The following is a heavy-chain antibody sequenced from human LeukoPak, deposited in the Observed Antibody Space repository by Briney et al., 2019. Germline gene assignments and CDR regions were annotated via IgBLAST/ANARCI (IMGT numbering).Heavy chain of an antibody. J-gene: IGHJ4*02. CDR2: IRYDGNNK. CDR3: AKMRHDFPGY. V-gene: IGHV3-30*02. D-gene: IGHD2-21*02. CDR1: GFTFSSYG. Sequence: GGSLRLSCTASGFTFSSYGMHWVRQAPGKGLEWVAIIRYDGNNKHYVESVQGRFTISRDNSKNTLYLQMNSLRTEDTAVYYCAKMRHDFPGYWGQGTLVTVSS.